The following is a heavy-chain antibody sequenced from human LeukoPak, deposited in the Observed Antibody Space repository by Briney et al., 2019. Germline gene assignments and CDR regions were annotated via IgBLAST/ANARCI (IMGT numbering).Heavy chain of an antibody. CDR1: GGSFSEYL. V-gene: IGHV4-34*01. CDR2: INQGGRT. Sequence: SETLSLTCAVNGGSFSEYLWTWIRQSPGKGLEWIGEINQGGRTNFNPSLKSRVTISADRSKYHFSLTLRSVTAADTAVYYCARGRRVWFGELMTSFSYFYIDVWGRGTTVIVSS. J-gene: IGHJ6*03. D-gene: IGHD3-10*01. CDR3: ARGRRVWFGELMTSFSYFYIDV.